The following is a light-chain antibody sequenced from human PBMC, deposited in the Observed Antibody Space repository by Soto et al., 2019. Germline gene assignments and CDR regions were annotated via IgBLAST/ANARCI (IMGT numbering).Light chain of an antibody. CDR2: DAS. J-gene: IGKJ5*01. CDR1: QSVSSY. Sequence: ENVLTQSPGTLSLSPGERATLSCRASQSVSSYLAWYQQKPGQAPRLLIYDASNRATGIPARFSGSGSGTDFTLTINSLEPEDSAVYYCQQRSNWPSITFGQGTRLEVK. V-gene: IGKV3-11*01. CDR3: QQRSNWPSIT.